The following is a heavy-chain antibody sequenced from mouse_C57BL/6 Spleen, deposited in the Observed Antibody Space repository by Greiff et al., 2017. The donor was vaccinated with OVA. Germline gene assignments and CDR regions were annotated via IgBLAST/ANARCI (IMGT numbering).Heavy chain of an antibody. CDR2: IYPGSGNT. CDR3: ASGSNLDY. D-gene: IGHD2-5*01. V-gene: IGHV1-66*01. CDR1: GYSFTSYY. Sequence: QVQLKQSGPELVKPGASVKISCKASGYSFTSYYIHWVKQRPGQGLEWIGWIYPGSGNTKYNEKFKCKATLTADTAPSTAYMQLSSLTSEDSAVYYCASGSNLDYWGQGTTLTVSS. J-gene: IGHJ2*01.